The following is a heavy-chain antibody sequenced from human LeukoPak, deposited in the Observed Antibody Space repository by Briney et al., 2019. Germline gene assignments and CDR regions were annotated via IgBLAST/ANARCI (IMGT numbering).Heavy chain of an antibody. D-gene: IGHD3-10*01. CDR1: GFTASSNH. J-gene: IGHJ4*02. Sequence: GGSLRLSCAASGFTASSNHMSWVRQAPGKGLEWVSLIYSGGSTYYADSVKGRFTISRDNSKTTLYLQMNSLRAEDTAVYYCARPEASSGSPFLAYWGQGTLVTVSS. CDR2: IYSGGST. CDR3: ARPEASSGSPFLAY. V-gene: IGHV3-66*04.